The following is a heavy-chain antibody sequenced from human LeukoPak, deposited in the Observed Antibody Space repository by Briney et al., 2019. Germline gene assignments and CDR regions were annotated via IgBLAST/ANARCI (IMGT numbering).Heavy chain of an antibody. D-gene: IGHD6-6*01. V-gene: IGHV5-51*01. CDR3: ARRLSSSSPKTYYYYYGMDV. J-gene: IGHJ6*02. Sequence: GESLKISCKGSGYSFTSYWIGWVRLMPGKGLEWMGIIYPGDSDTSYSPSFQGQVTISADKSISTAYLQWSSLKASDTAMYYCARRLSSSSPKTYYYYYGMDVWGQGTTVTVSS. CDR2: IYPGDSDT. CDR1: GYSFTSYW.